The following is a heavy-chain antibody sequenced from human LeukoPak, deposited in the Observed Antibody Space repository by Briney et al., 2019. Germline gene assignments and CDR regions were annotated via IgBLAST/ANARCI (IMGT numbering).Heavy chain of an antibody. Sequence: SETLSLTCTVSGGSISSYYWSWIRQPAGKGLEWIGRIYTSGSTNYNPSLKSRVTMSVDTSKNQSSLKLSSVTAADTAVYYCARGGDSSGYYYDSFDYWGQGTLVTVSS. CDR2: IYTSGST. J-gene: IGHJ4*02. V-gene: IGHV4-4*07. D-gene: IGHD3-22*01. CDR1: GGSISSYY. CDR3: ARGGDSSGYYYDSFDY.